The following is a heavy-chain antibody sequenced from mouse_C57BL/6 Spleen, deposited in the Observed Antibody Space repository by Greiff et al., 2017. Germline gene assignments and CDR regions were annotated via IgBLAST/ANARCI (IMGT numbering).Heavy chain of an antibody. J-gene: IGHJ3*01. CDR2: IWLDDYK. V-gene: IGHV8-8*01. CDR3: ARIQGDDYPWFAY. Sequence: QVTLKVSGPGLLQPSQTLSMTCSFSGFSLSTFGMGVGWISQPSGKGLEWLAHIWLDDYKYYNPALKSRIPISKYTSKNQVILKNAHVDTADTATYYCARIQGDDYPWFAYWGQGTLVTVSA. CDR1: GFSLSTFGMG. D-gene: IGHD2-4*01.